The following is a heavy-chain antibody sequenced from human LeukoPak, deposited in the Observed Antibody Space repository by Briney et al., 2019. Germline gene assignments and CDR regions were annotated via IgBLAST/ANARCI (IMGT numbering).Heavy chain of an antibody. CDR2: INPNSGGT. V-gene: IGHV1-2*02. CDR3: ARDGEGYGDYDVISDAFDI. CDR1: GYTFTGYY. D-gene: IGHD4-17*01. Sequence: ASVKVSCKASGYTFTGYYMHWVRQAPGQGLEWMGWINPNSGGTNYAQKLQGRVTMTTDTSTSTAYMELRSLRSDDTAVYYCARDGEGYGDYDVISDAFDIWGQGTMVTVSS. J-gene: IGHJ3*02.